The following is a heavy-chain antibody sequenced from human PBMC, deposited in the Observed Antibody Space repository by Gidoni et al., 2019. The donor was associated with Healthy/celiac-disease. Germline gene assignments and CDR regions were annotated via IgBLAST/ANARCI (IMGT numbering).Heavy chain of an antibody. Sequence: QVQLQQWGAGLLKPSETLSLTRAVYGGSFSGYYWSWIRQPPGKGLEWIGEINHSGSTNYNPSLKSRVTISVDTSKNQFSLKLSSVTAADTAVYYCARGSGSGGWFDPWGQGTLVTVSS. CDR1: GGSFSGYY. V-gene: IGHV4-34*01. CDR3: ARGSGSGGWFDP. CDR2: INHSGST. J-gene: IGHJ5*02. D-gene: IGHD6-25*01.